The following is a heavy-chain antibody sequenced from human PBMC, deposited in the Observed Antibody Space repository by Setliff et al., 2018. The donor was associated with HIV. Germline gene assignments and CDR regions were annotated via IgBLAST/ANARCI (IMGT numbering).Heavy chain of an antibody. CDR1: GGSISSSSYY. J-gene: IGHJ4*02. Sequence: SETLSLTCTVSGGSISSSSYYWGWIRQPPGKGREWIGSIFYSGSANYNPSLRSPVAISVDTSKNQFSLKLTSVTAADTAVYYCARSSSWRAKFDSWGQGMLVTVSS. D-gene: IGHD6-13*01. V-gene: IGHV4-39*01. CDR3: ARSSSWRAKFDS. CDR2: IFYSGSA.